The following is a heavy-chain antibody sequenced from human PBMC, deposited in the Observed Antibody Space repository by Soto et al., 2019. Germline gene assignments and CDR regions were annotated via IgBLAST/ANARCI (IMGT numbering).Heavy chain of an antibody. CDR3: AKPATAVLRYFDWLPHGMDV. J-gene: IGHJ6*02. V-gene: IGHV3-23*01. Sequence: EVQLLESGGGLVQPGGSLRLSCAASGFTFSSYAMSWVRQAPGKGLEWVSAISGSGGSTYYADSVKGRFTISRDNSKNTLYLQMNSLRAEDTAVYYCAKPATAVLRYFDWLPHGMDVWGQGTTVTVSS. D-gene: IGHD3-9*01. CDR2: ISGSGGST. CDR1: GFTFSSYA.